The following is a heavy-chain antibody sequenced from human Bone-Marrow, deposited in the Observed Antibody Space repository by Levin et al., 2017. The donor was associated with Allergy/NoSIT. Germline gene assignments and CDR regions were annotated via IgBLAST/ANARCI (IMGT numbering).Heavy chain of an antibody. J-gene: IGHJ4*02. CDR3: ANLYSDYVDY. V-gene: IGHV3-23*01. Sequence: LSLTCVASGFPFSSFAMSWVRQAPGKGLEWIAAVSETGSGSYYADSVEGRFTISRDNSKNTVYLHMISVTVEDTAVYFCANLYSDYVDYWGQGTLVTVSS. CDR2: VSETGSGS. D-gene: IGHD4-11*01. CDR1: GFPFSSFA.